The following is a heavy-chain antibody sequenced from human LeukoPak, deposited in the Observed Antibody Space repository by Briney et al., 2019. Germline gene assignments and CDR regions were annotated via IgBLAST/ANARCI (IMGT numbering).Heavy chain of an antibody. CDR1: GFTFSIYE. CDR2: ISTDGNTI. J-gene: IGHJ3*02. Sequence: GGSLRLSCAASGFTFSIYEMNWVRQAPGKGLEWLSYISTDGNTIYDADSVKGRFTFSRDNAKNSLYLQMNSLRAEDTAVYYCAKDFYHYYGSGSYYNLGAFDIWGQGTMVTVSS. CDR3: AKDFYHYYGSGSYYNLGAFDI. D-gene: IGHD3-10*01. V-gene: IGHV3-48*03.